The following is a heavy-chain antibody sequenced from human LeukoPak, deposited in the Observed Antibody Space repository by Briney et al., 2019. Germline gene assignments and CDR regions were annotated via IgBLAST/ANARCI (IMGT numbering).Heavy chain of an antibody. D-gene: IGHD3-22*01. CDR3: ARDSTIVVAAHFDY. V-gene: IGHV3-33*01. J-gene: IGHJ4*02. CDR1: GFTFSSYG. CDR2: IWYDGSNK. Sequence: GGSLRLSCAVSGFTFSSYGMHWVRKAPGKGLVWVAVIWYDGSNKYYADSVKGRFTISRDNSKNTLYLQMNSLRAEDTAVYYCARDSTIVVAAHFDYWGQGTLVTVSS.